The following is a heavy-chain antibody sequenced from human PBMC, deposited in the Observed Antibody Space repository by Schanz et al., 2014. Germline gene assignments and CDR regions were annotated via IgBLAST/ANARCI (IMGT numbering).Heavy chain of an antibody. CDR2: ISYDGNNE. V-gene: IGHV3-30*03. CDR1: GFTFSSYG. CDR3: MGMSRNASHYFDH. D-gene: IGHD1-1*01. J-gene: IGHJ4*02. Sequence: QVQLVESGGGVVQPGRSRRLSCEASGFTFSSYGMHWVRQAPGKGLEWVAVISYDGNNEDYADSVKGRFSISRDNSQNTLYLQMHSLRVEDTAIYYCMGMSRNASHYFDHWGQGTLVTVSS.